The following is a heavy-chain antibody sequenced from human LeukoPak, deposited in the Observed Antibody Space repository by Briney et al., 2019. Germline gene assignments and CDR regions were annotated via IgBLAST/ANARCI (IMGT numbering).Heavy chain of an antibody. D-gene: IGHD5-24*01. CDR1: GGSIRSSYYY. CDR3: ARRARYGYKLGSFDY. Sequence: SETLSLTCTVSGGSIRSSYYYWGWIRQPPGKGLEWIGSIYYSGSTYYNPSLKSRVTISVDTSKNQFSLKLSSVTAADTAVYYCARRARYGYKLGSFDYWGQGTLATVSS. J-gene: IGHJ4*02. CDR2: IYYSGST. V-gene: IGHV4-39*01.